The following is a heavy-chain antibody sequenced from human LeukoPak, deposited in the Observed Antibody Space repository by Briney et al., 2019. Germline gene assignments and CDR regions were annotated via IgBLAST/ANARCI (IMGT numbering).Heavy chain of an antibody. CDR2: MNPNSGNT. Sequence: ASVKVSCKASGYTFTSYDINWVRQATGQGLEWMGWMNPNSGNTGYAQKFQGRVTITRNTSISTAYMELSSLRSEDTAVYYCARGSIKTQQLAFWGQGTLVTVSS. CDR1: GYTFTSYD. CDR3: ARGSIKTQQLAF. V-gene: IGHV1-8*03. J-gene: IGHJ4*02. D-gene: IGHD6-13*01.